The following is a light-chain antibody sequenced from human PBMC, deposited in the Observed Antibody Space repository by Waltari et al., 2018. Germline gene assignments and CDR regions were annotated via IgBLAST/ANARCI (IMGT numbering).Light chain of an antibody. V-gene: IGKV1-9*01. CDR2: AAS. J-gene: IGKJ4*01. Sequence: DIQMTQSPTFLSASVADRVTITCRASQGISGDLAWYQQKPGKAPKLLIYAASTLQSGVPSKFSGSEAGTEFTLTISSLQPEDSATYYCQQLKSYPLTFGGGTKVEIK. CDR1: QGISGD. CDR3: QQLKSYPLT.